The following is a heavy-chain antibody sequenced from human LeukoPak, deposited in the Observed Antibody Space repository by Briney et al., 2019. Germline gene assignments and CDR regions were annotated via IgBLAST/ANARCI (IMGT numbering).Heavy chain of an antibody. D-gene: IGHD2-15*01. CDR1: GFTFSSYG. V-gene: IGHV3-23*01. CDR3: AKNGDRGAYCSGGSCYPYYYYYIDV. CDR2: ISGSGGST. J-gene: IGHJ6*03. Sequence: PGGSLRLSCAASGFTFSSYGMSWVRQAPGKGLEWVSAISGSGGSTYYADSVKGRFTISRDNSKNTVYLQMNSLRAEDTAIYYCAKNGDRGAYCSGGSCYPYYYYYIDVWGKGTTVTISS.